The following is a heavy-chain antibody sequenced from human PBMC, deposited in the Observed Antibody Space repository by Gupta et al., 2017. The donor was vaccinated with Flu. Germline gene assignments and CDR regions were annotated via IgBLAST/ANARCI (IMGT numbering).Heavy chain of an antibody. CDR1: GGTFNSFA. CDR2: IIPFSAVS. V-gene: IGHV1-69*01. D-gene: IGHD6-13*01. Sequence: QVQLVQSGAEVKKPGSSVKVSCKASGGTFNSFAFNWVRQAPGQGLEWMGGIIPFSAVSHYEQRFQGRVTITADESTSTAYMELSSLRSEDTAVYYCAKDRGSSWIGGWFDPWGQGTLVTVSS. CDR3: AKDRGSSWIGGWFDP. J-gene: IGHJ5*02.